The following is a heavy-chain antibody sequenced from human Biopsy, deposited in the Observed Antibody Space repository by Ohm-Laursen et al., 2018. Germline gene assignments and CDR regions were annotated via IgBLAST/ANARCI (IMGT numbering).Heavy chain of an antibody. J-gene: IGHJ3*01. CDR3: ARLYRLDDYWNDDPPDAFDV. V-gene: IGHV4-39*07. CDR2: IYYSGNT. CDR1: GGSISDSTYH. Sequence: TLSLTCTVSGGSISDSTYHWGWIRQSPGKGLEWIGNIYYSGNTDYSPSLKSRVTISVDTSNNQFSLKLRSVTAADTAVFFCARLYRLDDYWNDDPPDAFDVWGQGTMVTVSS. D-gene: IGHD3-3*01.